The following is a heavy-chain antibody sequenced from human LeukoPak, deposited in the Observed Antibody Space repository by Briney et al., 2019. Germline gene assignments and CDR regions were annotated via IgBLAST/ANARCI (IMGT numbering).Heavy chain of an antibody. J-gene: IGHJ5*01. Sequence: GGSLRLSCAASGFTFSSYSMNWVRQAPGKGLEWVSSISSSSSYIYYADSVKGRFTISRDNAKNSLYLQMNSLRAEDTAVYYCARASTDYDFWSGHNWFDSWGQGTLVTVSS. CDR3: ARASTDYDFWSGHNWFDS. CDR1: GFTFSSYS. D-gene: IGHD3-3*01. V-gene: IGHV3-21*01. CDR2: ISSSSSYI.